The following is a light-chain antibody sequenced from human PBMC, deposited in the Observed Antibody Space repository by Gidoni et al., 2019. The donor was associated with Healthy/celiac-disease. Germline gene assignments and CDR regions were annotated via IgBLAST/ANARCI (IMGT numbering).Light chain of an antibody. J-gene: IGKJ1*01. CDR2: AAS. CDR3: QQSYSTPQT. Sequence: DIQMTQSPSSLSASVGDRVTITCRASQSISSYLNWYQQKPGKAPKLLIYAASSLQSGVPSRFSGSGSGTDFTLTISSLQPEDFATYYCQQSYSTPQTFXQXTQVEIK. CDR1: QSISSY. V-gene: IGKV1-39*01.